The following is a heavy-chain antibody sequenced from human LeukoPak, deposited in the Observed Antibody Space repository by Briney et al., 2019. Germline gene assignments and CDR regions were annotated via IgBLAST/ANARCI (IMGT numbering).Heavy chain of an antibody. CDR1: GGSISSSSYY. Sequence: SETLSLTCTVSGGSISSSSYYWGWIRQPPGKGLEWIGSIYYSGSTYYNPSLKCRVTISVDTSKNQFSLKLSSVTAADTAVYYCARRSYGVPFDPWGQGILVTVSS. V-gene: IGHV4-39*01. D-gene: IGHD3-10*01. CDR2: IYYSGST. CDR3: ARRSYGVPFDP. J-gene: IGHJ5*02.